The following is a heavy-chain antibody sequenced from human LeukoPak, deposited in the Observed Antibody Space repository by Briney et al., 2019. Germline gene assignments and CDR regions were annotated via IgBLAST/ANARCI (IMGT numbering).Heavy chain of an antibody. CDR2: ISGSGGST. Sequence: GGPLRLSCAASGFTFSSYAMSWVRQAPGKGLEWVSAISGSGGSTYYADSVKGRFTISRDNSKNTLYLQMNSLRAEDTAVYYCAKVPIYYDSLGAFDIWGQGTMVTVSS. CDR1: GFTFSSYA. D-gene: IGHD3-22*01. CDR3: AKVPIYYDSLGAFDI. J-gene: IGHJ3*02. V-gene: IGHV3-23*01.